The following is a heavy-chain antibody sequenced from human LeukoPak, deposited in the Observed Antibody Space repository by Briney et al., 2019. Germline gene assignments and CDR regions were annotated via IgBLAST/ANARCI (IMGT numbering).Heavy chain of an antibody. CDR1: GDSIGRINYY. D-gene: IGHD2-15*01. J-gene: IGHJ4*02. Sequence: PSETLSLTCTISGDSIGRINYYWGWIRQPPGKGLEWIVSMSYSGHTYYNPSLKSRVTTSIDTSKNQLSLNLKSVTAADTAVYYCARNSCPSGSCYDNRGYFDYWGQGTLVTVSS. CDR3: ARNSCPSGSCYDNRGYFDY. V-gene: IGHV4-39*07. CDR2: MSYSGHT.